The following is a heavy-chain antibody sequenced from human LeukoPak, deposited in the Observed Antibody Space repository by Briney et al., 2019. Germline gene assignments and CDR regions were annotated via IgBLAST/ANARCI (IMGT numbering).Heavy chain of an antibody. J-gene: IGHJ5*02. CDR1: GITFNNFG. CDR2: ISNGGDHK. CDR3: AKVGPGDYVWGSQDPDPNWFDP. D-gene: IGHD3-16*01. Sequence: GGSLRLSCAASGITFNNFGMRWVRQAPGKGLEWVSSISNGGDHKFYADSVRGRFTISRDNSKNTLYLQMNSLRAEDTAVYYCAKVGPGDYVWGSQDPDPNWFDPWGQGTLVTVSS. V-gene: IGHV3-23*01.